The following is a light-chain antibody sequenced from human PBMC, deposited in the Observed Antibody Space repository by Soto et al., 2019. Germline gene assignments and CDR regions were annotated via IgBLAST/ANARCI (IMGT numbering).Light chain of an antibody. CDR3: SSYTSSAFVV. CDR2: GVT. J-gene: IGLJ2*01. CDR1: SSDVGTYNY. V-gene: IGLV2-14*01. Sequence: QSVLTHPASVSGSPGQSITISCTGTSSDVGTYNYVSWYQQHPGKAPKLIIYGVTNRPSGVSNRFSGSKSGNTASLTISGLQAEDEAGYYCSSYTSSAFVVFGGGTKVTVL.